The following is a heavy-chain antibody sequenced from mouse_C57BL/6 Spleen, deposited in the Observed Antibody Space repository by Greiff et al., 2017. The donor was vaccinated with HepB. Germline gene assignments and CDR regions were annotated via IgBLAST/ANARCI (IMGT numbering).Heavy chain of an antibody. CDR3: ARDPLITTVVAPYWYFDV. V-gene: IGHV5-4*01. J-gene: IGHJ1*03. CDR1: GFTFSSYA. D-gene: IGHD1-1*01. Sequence: EVHLVESGGGLVKPGGSLKLSCAASGFTFSSYAMSWVRQTPEKRLEWVATISDGGSYTYYPDNVKGRFTISRDNAKNNLYLQMSHLKSEDTAMYYCARDPLITTVVAPYWYFDVWGTGTTVTVSS. CDR2: ISDGGSYT.